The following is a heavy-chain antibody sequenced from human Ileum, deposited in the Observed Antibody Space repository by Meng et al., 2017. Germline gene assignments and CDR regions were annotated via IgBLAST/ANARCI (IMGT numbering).Heavy chain of an antibody. Sequence: QVQLQQSGPGLVRPSQTLPLTCAIPGASVSSSSDAWNWIRQSPSRGLEWLGRTYYRSKWYYGYAVSQRSRLTINPDTSKNQFSLQLNSVTPEDTAVYYCAKNTHTGFDVWGQGTRVT. CDR1: GASVSSSSDA. CDR2: TYYRSKWYY. J-gene: IGHJ3*01. V-gene: IGHV6-1*01. CDR3: AKNTHTGFDV. D-gene: IGHD5-18*01.